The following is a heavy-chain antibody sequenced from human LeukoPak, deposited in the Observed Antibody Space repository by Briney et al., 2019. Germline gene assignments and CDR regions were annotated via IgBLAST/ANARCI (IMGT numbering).Heavy chain of an antibody. Sequence: GGSLRLSCAASGFTFSSYSMNWVRQAPGKGLEWVSSISSSSSYIYYADSVKGRFTISRDNAKNSLYLQMNSLRAEDTAVYYCAGPHHAKYSGSYNYWGQGTLVTVSS. CDR2: ISSSSSYI. CDR3: AGPHHAKYSGSYNY. J-gene: IGHJ4*02. D-gene: IGHD1-26*01. CDR1: GFTFSSYS. V-gene: IGHV3-21*01.